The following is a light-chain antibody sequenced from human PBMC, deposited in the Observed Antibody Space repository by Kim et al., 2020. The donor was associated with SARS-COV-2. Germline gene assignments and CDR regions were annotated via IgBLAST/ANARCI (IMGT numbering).Light chain of an antibody. J-gene: IGKJ4*01. CDR2: DAS. V-gene: IGKV1-5*01. CDR1: QTIDTW. Sequence: ESVGDRVTITCRASQTIDTWLAWYQQKPGKAPKLLIYDASVLETGVPSRFSGSGSGTEFTLTISSLQPDDYASYYCQQYHDSLLTFGGGTKVDIK. CDR3: QQYHDSLLT.